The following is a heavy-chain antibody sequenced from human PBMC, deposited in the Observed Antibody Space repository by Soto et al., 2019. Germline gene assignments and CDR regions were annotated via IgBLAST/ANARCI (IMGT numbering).Heavy chain of an antibody. D-gene: IGHD3-9*01. V-gene: IGHV3-9*01. CDR1: VFTFDDYP. CDR3: AKDIAPGDILTNNAYYYYSGYGMDV. CDR2: ISLNSGSI. J-gene: IGHJ6*02. Sequence: GGSLKLSCAASVFTFDDYPMHLVPQAPGKGLEWVSGISLNSGSIGYADSVKGRFTSSRDNAKNSLYLQMNSLRAEDTALYYCAKDIAPGDILTNNAYYYYSGYGMDVWGQGTTVTVSS.